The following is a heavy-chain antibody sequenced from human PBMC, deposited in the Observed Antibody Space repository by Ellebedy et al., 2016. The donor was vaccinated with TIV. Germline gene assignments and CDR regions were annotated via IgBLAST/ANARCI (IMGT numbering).Heavy chain of an antibody. J-gene: IGHJ4*02. CDR3: ARGPRRGYSYGLPDY. D-gene: IGHD5-18*01. Sequence: GGSLRLSXAASGFTFSGSAMHWVRQASGKGLEWVGRIRSKANSYATAYAASVKGRFTISRDDSKNTAYLQMNSLKTEDTAVYYCARGPRRGYSYGLPDYWGQGTLVTVSS. CDR1: GFTFSGSA. CDR2: IRSKANSYAT. V-gene: IGHV3-73*01.